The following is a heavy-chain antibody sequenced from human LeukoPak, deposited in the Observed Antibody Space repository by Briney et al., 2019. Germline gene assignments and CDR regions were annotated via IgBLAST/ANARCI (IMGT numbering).Heavy chain of an antibody. J-gene: IGHJ5*02. Sequence: GGSLRLSCAASGFTFSTYWMTWVRQAPGKGLEWVADIKEDGSGKYYLDSVKGRFTISRDNAKSSLFLQMNSLRAEDTAVYYCARNRVDGGYYYGWFDPWGQGTLVTVSS. CDR3: ARNRVDGGYYYGWFDP. D-gene: IGHD1-26*01. CDR1: GFTFSTYW. CDR2: IKEDGSGK. V-gene: IGHV3-7*01.